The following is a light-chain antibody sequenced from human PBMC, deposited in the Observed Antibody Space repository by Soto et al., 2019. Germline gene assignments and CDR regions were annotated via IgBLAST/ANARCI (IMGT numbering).Light chain of an antibody. J-gene: IGKJ3*01. CDR1: DSIDRY. CDR2: AAS. CDR3: QRTYNAPFT. V-gene: IGKV1-39*01. Sequence: DIQMTQSPSSLSAFVGDTVTINCRATDSIDRYLNWYQQKPGQAPRVLITAASTLESGVPSRFSGSGSETDFTLTINNLQPEDFATYYCQRTYNAPFTFGPGPKVSIK.